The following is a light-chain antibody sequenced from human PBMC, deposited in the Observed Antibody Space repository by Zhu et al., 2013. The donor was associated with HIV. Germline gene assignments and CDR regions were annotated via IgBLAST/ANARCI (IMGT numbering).Light chain of an antibody. CDR1: QSVRNY. CDR2: DAS. Sequence: EIVLTQSPATVSLSPGERATLSCRASQSVRNYLAWYQQKPGQAPRLLIYDASNRATGIPARFSGSGSGTDFTLTISSLEPEDFAVYYCQQRSNWLYSFGQGTKVEVK. J-gene: IGKJ2*03. V-gene: IGKV3-11*01. CDR3: QQRSNWLYS.